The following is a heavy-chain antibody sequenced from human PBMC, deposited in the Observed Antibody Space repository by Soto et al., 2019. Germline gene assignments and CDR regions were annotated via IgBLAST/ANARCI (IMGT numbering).Heavy chain of an antibody. D-gene: IGHD4-17*01. CDR2: IGGSGAIT. Sequence: EVQLVESGGGLVQPGGSLRLSCAASGFTFSSYEMNWVRQAPGKGLEWVSYIGGSGAITYYADSVKGRFTISRDNAKRSLYLQMNSLRAEDTAVYYCAKGHADFPFWYFDLWGRGTLVTVSS. CDR3: AKGHADFPFWYFDL. V-gene: IGHV3-48*03. CDR1: GFTFSSYE. J-gene: IGHJ2*01.